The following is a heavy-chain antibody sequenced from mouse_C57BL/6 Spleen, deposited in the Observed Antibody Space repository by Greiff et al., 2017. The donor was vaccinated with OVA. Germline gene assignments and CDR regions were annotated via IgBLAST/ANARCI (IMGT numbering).Heavy chain of an antibody. D-gene: IGHD2-3*01. CDR2: IHPNSGST. J-gene: IGHJ4*01. V-gene: IGHV1-64*01. CDR1: GYTFTSYW. Sequence: HVHVKQPGAELVKPGASVKLSCKASGYTFTSYWMHWVKQRPGQGLEWIGMIHPNSGSTNYNEKFKSKATLTVDKSSSTAYMQLSSLTSEDSAVYYCAREGGYDGYYNYAMDYWGQGTSVTVSS. CDR3: AREGGYDGYYNYAMDY.